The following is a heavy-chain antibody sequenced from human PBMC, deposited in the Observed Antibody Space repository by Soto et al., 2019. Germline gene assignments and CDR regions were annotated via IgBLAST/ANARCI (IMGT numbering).Heavy chain of an antibody. CDR3: ARGYEIAVAATFLNGWFDP. D-gene: IGHD6-19*01. CDR2: MNPNSGNT. J-gene: IGHJ5*02. V-gene: IGHV1-8*01. Sequence: ASVKVSCKASGYTFTSYDINWVRQATGQGLEWMGWMNPNSGNTGYAQKFQGRVTMTRNTSISTAYMELSSLRSEDTAVYYCARGYEIAVAATFLNGWFDPWGQGTLVTVSS. CDR1: GYTFTSYD.